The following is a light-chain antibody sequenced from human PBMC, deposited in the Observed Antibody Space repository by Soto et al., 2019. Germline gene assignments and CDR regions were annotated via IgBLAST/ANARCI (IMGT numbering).Light chain of an antibody. CDR3: HQSYSTPPT. CDR2: TAS. Sequence: DIQMTQSPSSLSASAGDRITITCRASQSISNYLNWYQQKPGKAPKLPIYTASSLQSGVPSRFSGSGSGTDFTLTSSSLQPEDFATYYCHQSYSTPPTFGQGTRLDIK. J-gene: IGKJ5*01. CDR1: QSISNY. V-gene: IGKV1-39*01.